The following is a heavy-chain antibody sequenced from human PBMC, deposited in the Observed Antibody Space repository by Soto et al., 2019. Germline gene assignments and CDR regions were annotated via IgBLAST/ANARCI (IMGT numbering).Heavy chain of an antibody. CDR1: GGSFSGYY. J-gene: IGHJ4*02. CDR3: ARGRGYYYDSSGYRYYFDY. Sequence: LSLTCAVYGGSFSGYYWSWIRQPPGKGLEWIGEINHSGSTNYNPSLKSRVTISVDTSKNQFSLKLSSVTAADTAVYYCARGRGYYYDSSGYRYYFDYWGQGTLVTVSS. CDR2: INHSGST. D-gene: IGHD3-22*01. V-gene: IGHV4-34*01.